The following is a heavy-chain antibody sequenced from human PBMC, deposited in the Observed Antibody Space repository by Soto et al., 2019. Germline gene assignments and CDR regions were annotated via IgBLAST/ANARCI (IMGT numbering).Heavy chain of an antibody. D-gene: IGHD3-22*01. J-gene: IGHJ5*02. CDR1: GYTFTSYG. CDR2: ISAYNGNT. Sequence: VKVSCKASGYTFTSYGISWVRQAPGQGLEWMGWISAYNGNTNYAQKLQGRVTMTTDASTSTAYMELRSLRSDDTAVYYCARGKSSGYLNWFDPWGQGTLVTVSS. V-gene: IGHV1-18*01. CDR3: ARGKSSGYLNWFDP.